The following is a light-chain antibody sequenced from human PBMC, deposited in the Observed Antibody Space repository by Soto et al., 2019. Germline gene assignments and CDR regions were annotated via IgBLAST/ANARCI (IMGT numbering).Light chain of an antibody. Sequence: QSVLTQPPSVSAAPGQKVTISCSGSTSNIGNNYVSWYQQLPGTAPKLLIYDNSKRPSGIPDRFSGSKSGTSATLVIAGLQTGDEADYYCGTWDSSLSALYVFGTGTQLTVL. J-gene: IGLJ1*01. CDR3: GTWDSSLSALYV. CDR2: DNS. CDR1: TSNIGNNY. V-gene: IGLV1-51*01.